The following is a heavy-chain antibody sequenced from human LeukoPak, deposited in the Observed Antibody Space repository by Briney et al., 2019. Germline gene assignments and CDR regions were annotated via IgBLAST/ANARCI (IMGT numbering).Heavy chain of an antibody. CDR2: ISGSDGST. CDR3: ASTLMVRGDQVDVY. V-gene: IGHV3-23*01. J-gene: IGHJ4*02. Sequence: AGSLRLYCAASGFTFSSYAMSWLRQAPGQGLEWFSNISGSDGSTYYADSVKGRFTISRANSKNTLYLQMNRLRTQGTAVYYGASTLMVRGDQVDVYWGQGTMVSVSS. D-gene: IGHD3-10*01. CDR1: GFTFSSYA.